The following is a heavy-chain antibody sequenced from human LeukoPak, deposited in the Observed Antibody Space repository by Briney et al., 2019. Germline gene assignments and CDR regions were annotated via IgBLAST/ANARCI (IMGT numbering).Heavy chain of an antibody. Sequence: PGGSLRLSCAASGFTFSRYSMNWVRQAPGKGLEWVSYISSSGSTIYYADSLKGRFTISRDNAKNSLYLQMNSLRAEDTAVYYCAELGITMIGGVWGKGTTVTISS. CDR1: GFTFSRYS. CDR2: ISSSGSTI. D-gene: IGHD3-10*02. J-gene: IGHJ6*04. V-gene: IGHV3-48*04. CDR3: AELGITMIGGV.